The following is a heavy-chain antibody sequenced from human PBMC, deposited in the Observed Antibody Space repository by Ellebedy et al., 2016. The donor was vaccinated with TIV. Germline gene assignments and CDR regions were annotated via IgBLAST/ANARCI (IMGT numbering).Heavy chain of an antibody. CDR1: AASTTTYY. V-gene: IGHV4-59*01. CDR2: ITHSGST. J-gene: IGHJ4*02. D-gene: IGHD4-17*01. CDR3: ARGMTAVKP. Sequence: MPGGSLRPSCTVPAASTTTYYWSWIRQPPGKGLEWLRFITHSGSTNYSPSLKSRVTMSLDTSKNRVSLELTSVTASDTALYYCARGMTAVKPWGQGTLVTVSS.